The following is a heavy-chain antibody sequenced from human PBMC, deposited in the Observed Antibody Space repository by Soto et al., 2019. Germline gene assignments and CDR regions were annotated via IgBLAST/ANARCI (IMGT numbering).Heavy chain of an antibody. Sequence: GGSLRLSCAASGFTFSTYGMSWVRQAPGKGLEWVSAIAGPGGGASYADSVQGRFTISRDDSKNTLHLQMNSLRAEDTAVYYCAKDARPPAPYYFDYWGPGTLVTVSS. J-gene: IGHJ4*02. V-gene: IGHV3-23*01. CDR3: AKDARPPAPYYFDY. D-gene: IGHD2-2*01. CDR2: IAGPGGGA. CDR1: GFTFSTYG.